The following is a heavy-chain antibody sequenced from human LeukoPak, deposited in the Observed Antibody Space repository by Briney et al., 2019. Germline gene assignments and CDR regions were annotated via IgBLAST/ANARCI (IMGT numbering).Heavy chain of an antibody. D-gene: IGHD2-2*02. Sequence: GASVKVSCKASGYTFTGYYMHWVRQAPGQGLEWMGWINPNSGGTNYAQKFQGRVTMTRDTSISTAHMELSRLRSDDTAVYYCARGDIVVVPAAIGLAFDIWGQGTMVTVSS. CDR2: INPNSGGT. CDR3: ARGDIVVVPAAIGLAFDI. CDR1: GYTFTGYY. J-gene: IGHJ3*02. V-gene: IGHV1-2*02.